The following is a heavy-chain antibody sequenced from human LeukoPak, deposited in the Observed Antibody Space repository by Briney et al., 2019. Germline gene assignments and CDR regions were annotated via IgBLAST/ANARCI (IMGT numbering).Heavy chain of an antibody. CDR2: IYHSGST. Sequence: PSETLSLTCTVSGYSISSGYYWGWIRQPPGKGLEWIGSIYHSGSTYYNPSLKSRVTISVDTSKNQFSLKLSSVTAADTAVYYCARVSDGCGGDCCHFDYWGQGTLVTVSS. V-gene: IGHV4-38-2*02. J-gene: IGHJ4*02. CDR1: GYSISSGYY. D-gene: IGHD2-21*02. CDR3: ARVSDGCGGDCCHFDY.